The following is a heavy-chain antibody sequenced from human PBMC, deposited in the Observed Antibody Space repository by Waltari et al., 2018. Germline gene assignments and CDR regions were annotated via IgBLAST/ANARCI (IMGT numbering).Heavy chain of an antibody. CDR1: GFTFSRYA. D-gene: IGHD5-18*01. V-gene: IGHV3-30-3*01. CDR2: ISYDGSNK. Sequence: QVQLVESGGGVVQPGRSLRLSCAASGFTFSRYAMHWVRQAPGKGLEWVAVISYDGSNKYYADSVKGRFTISRDNSKNTLYLQMNSLRAEDTAVYYCARAEAMGDWGQGTLVTVSS. CDR3: ARAEAMGD. J-gene: IGHJ4*02.